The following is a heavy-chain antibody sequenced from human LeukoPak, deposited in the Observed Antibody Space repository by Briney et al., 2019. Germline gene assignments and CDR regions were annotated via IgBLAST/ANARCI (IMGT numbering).Heavy chain of an antibody. V-gene: IGHV3-74*01. Sequence: HPGGSLRLSCADSGFTFGRYWMHWVRQAPGKGLVWVSHITTDGSGTSYADSVKGRFTISRDNAKNTLYLQMNSLRAEDTAVYYCASFFPQQQLVEGGYYYYYYGMDVWGQGTTVTVSS. D-gene: IGHD6-13*01. CDR3: ASFFPQQQLVEGGYYYYYYGMDV. CDR2: ITTDGSGT. J-gene: IGHJ6*02. CDR1: GFTFGRYW.